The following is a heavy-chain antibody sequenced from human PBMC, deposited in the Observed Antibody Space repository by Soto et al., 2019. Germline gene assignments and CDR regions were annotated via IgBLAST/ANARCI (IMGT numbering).Heavy chain of an antibody. Sequence: SVKVSCKASGGTFSSYAISWVRQAPGQGLEWMGGIIPIFGTANYAQKFQGRITITADESTSTAYMELSSLRSEDTAVYYCARGRYSGYDSEDYYYYYMDVWGKGTTVTVSS. CDR3: ARGRYSGYDSEDYYYYYMDV. CDR2: IIPIFGTA. J-gene: IGHJ6*03. CDR1: GGTFSSYA. D-gene: IGHD5-12*01. V-gene: IGHV1-69*13.